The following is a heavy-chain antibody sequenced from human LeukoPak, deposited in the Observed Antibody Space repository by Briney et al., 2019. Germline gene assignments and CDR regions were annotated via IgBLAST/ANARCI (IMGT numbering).Heavy chain of an antibody. CDR2: INPNSGNT. J-gene: IGHJ4*02. Sequence: ASVKVSCKASGYTFTGYYMHWVRQAPGQGLEWMGWINPNSGNTGYAQKFQGRVTMTRNTSISTAYMELSSLRSEDTAVYYCARALSRVPGSYPGYWGQGTLVTVS. D-gene: IGHD3-10*01. CDR3: ARALSRVPGSYPGY. V-gene: IGHV1-8*02. CDR1: GYTFTGYY.